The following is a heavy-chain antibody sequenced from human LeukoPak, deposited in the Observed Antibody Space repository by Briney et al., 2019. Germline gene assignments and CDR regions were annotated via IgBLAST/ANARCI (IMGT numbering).Heavy chain of an antibody. CDR3: ARAYPYYFDY. D-gene: IGHD2-21*01. V-gene: IGHV4-39*07. J-gene: IGHJ4*02. Sequence: SETLSLTCTVSGGSISSSSYYWGWIRQPPGKGLEWIGSIYYSGSTYYNPSLKSRVTMSVDTSKNQFSLKLSSVTAADTAVYYCARAYPYYFDYWGQGTLVTVSS. CDR2: IYYSGST. CDR1: GGSISSSSYY.